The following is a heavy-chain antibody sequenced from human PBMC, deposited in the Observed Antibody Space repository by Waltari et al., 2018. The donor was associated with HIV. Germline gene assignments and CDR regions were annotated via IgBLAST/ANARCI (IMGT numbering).Heavy chain of an antibody. V-gene: IGHV3-7*01. J-gene: IGHJ4*02. Sequence: EVQLVESGGGLVQPGGSLRLSCAASGFTFSSYWMSWVRQAPGKGLEWVGNIKQDGSEIYYVDSVKGRFTISRDNAKNSLYLQMNSLRAEDTAVYFCARRGGRSSPLGYWGQGTLVTVSS. CDR2: IKQDGSEI. CDR1: GFTFSSYW. CDR3: ARRGGRSSPLGY. D-gene: IGHD6-13*01.